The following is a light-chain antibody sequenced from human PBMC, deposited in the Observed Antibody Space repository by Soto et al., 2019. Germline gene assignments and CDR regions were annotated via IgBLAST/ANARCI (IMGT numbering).Light chain of an antibody. Sequence: QSALTQPPSESGSPGQSVTISCTGTSSDVGGYNYVSWYQQHPGKPPKLMIYEVTQRPSGVPDRFSGSKSGNTASLTVSGLQAEDEADYYCSSFAGSNRVFGGGTKLTVL. V-gene: IGLV2-8*01. CDR2: EVT. CDR3: SSFAGSNRV. J-gene: IGLJ3*02. CDR1: SSDVGGYNY.